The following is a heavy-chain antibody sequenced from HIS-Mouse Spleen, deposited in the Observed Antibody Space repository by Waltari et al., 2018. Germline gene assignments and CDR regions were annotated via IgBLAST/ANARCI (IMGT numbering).Heavy chain of an antibody. D-gene: IGHD6-13*01. CDR3: AREIPYSSSWYDWYFDL. CDR2: IYYSGST. CDR1: GGSISSSSYY. V-gene: IGHV4-39*07. Sequence: QLQLQESGPGLVKPSETLSLTCTVSGGSISSSSYYWGWIRQPPGKGLEWIGSIYYSGSTHESPSLKSRVTISVDTAKNQFSLKLSSVTAADTAVYYCAREIPYSSSWYDWYFDLWGRGTLVTVSS. J-gene: IGHJ2*01.